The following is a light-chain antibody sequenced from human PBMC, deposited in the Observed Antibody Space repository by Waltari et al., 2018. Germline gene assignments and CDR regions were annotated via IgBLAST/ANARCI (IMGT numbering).Light chain of an antibody. J-gene: IGLJ2*01. CDR1: SGPSSSA. CDR3: QTWGTGIHVV. V-gene: IGLV4-69*01. Sequence: QLVLTQSPSASASLGASVKLPCTLSSGPSSSAIAWHPQQPEKGPRYLMKLNSDGSHSKGDGIPDRFSGSSSGAERYLTISSLQSEDEADYYCQTWGTGIHVVFGGGTKLTVL. CDR2: LNSDGSH.